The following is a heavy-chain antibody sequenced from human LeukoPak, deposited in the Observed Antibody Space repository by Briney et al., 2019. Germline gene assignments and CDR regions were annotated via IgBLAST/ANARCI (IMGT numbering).Heavy chain of an antibody. CDR3: ASYLVVAATRAGGGAFDI. CDR1: GGSIRNYY. J-gene: IGHJ3*02. Sequence: SETLSLTCTVSGGSIRNYYWNWIRQPPGKGLEWIGYIYYTGSTNYNPSLKSRVTISVDTSKNQFSLKLSSVTAADTAVYYCASYLVVAATRAGGGAFDIWGQGTMVTVSS. D-gene: IGHD2-15*01. V-gene: IGHV4-59*01. CDR2: IYYTGST.